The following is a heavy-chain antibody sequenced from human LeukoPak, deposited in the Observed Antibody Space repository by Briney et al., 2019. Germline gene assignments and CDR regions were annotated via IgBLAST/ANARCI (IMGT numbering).Heavy chain of an antibody. CDR3: ARGSVFGVGRGIVGATRGYYFDY. CDR1: GGSISSGSYY. V-gene: IGHV4-61*02. Sequence: SQTLSLTCTVSGGSISSGSYYWSWIRQPAGKGLEWIGRIYTSGSTNYNPSLKSRVTISVDTSKNQFSLKLSSVTAADTAVYYCARGSVFGVGRGIVGATRGYYFDYWGQGTLVTVSS. J-gene: IGHJ4*02. D-gene: IGHD1-26*01. CDR2: IYTSGST.